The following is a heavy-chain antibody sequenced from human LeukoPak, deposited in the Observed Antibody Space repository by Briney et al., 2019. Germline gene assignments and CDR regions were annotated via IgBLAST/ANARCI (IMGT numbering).Heavy chain of an antibody. CDR1: GGSISSSSYY. CDR3: ARHHIVVVPDNWFDP. V-gene: IGHV4-39*01. CDR2: IYYSGST. D-gene: IGHD2-2*01. J-gene: IGHJ5*02. Sequence: SETLSLTCTVSGGSISSSSYYWGWIRQPPGKGLEWIGSIYYSGSTYNNPSLKSRITISVDTSKNQFSLKLSSVTAADTAVYYCARHHIVVVPDNWFDPWGQGTLVTVSS.